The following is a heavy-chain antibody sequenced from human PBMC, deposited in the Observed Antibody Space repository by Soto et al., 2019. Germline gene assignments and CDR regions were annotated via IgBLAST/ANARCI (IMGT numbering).Heavy chain of an antibody. V-gene: IGHV1-2*02. D-gene: IGHD3-10*01. CDR2: INPNSGGT. CDR3: ARVSGGVDY. Sequence: ASVKVSCKASGGTFSMYTISWVRQAPGQGLEWMGWINPNSGGTNYAQKFQGRVTMTRDTSISTAYMELSRLRSDDTAVYYCARVSGGVDYWGQGTLVTVSS. CDR1: GGTFSMYT. J-gene: IGHJ4*02.